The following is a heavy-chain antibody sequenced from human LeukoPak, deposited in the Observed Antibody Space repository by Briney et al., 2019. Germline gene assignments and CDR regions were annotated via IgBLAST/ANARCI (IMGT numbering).Heavy chain of an antibody. CDR2: IYYSGST. CDR1: GYSISSSNW. D-gene: IGHD3-16*02. J-gene: IGHJ3*02. CDR3: ARSPQRTNDYVWGSYRSNDAFDI. V-gene: IGHV4-28*01. Sequence: PSETLSLTCAVSGYSISSSNWWGWIRQPPGKGLEWIGYIYYSGSTYYNPSLKSRVTMSVDTSKNQFSLKLSSVTAVDTAVYYCARSPQRTNDYVWGSYRSNDAFDIWGQGTMVTVSS.